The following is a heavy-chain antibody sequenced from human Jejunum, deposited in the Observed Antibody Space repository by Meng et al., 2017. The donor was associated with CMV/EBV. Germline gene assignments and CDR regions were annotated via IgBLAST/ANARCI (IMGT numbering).Heavy chain of an antibody. CDR2: INPDSGST. Sequence: SCKASGSPFTGYYLHWVRQAPGQGLEWMGRINPDSGSTNYAQKFQDRVSLTTDTSISTAYMELVWLRSDDTALYYCARDWGKGGLDYWGQGTLVTVSS. CDR1: GSPFTGYY. CDR3: ARDWGKGGLDY. D-gene: IGHD3-16*01. J-gene: IGHJ4*02. V-gene: IGHV1-2*06.